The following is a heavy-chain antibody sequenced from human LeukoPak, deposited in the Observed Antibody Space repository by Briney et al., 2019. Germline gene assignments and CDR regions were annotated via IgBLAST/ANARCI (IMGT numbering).Heavy chain of an antibody. D-gene: IGHD3-3*01. Sequence: ASVKVSCKVSGYTLTELSMHWVRQAPGKGLEWMGGFDPEDGETIYAQKFQGRVTMTEDTSTDTAYMELSSLRSEDTAVYYCATYRFLEWLLFYWGQGTLVPVSS. CDR1: GYTLTELS. CDR3: ATYRFLEWLLFY. CDR2: FDPEDGET. J-gene: IGHJ4*02. V-gene: IGHV1-24*01.